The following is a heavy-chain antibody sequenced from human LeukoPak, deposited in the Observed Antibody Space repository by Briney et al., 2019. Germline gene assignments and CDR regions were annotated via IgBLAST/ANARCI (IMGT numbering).Heavy chain of an antibody. V-gene: IGHV4-31*03. J-gene: IGHJ4*02. Sequence: PSQTLSLTCTVSGGSISSGGYYWSWIRQHPGKGLEWIGYIYYSGSTYYNPSLKSRVTISVDTSKNQFSLMLSSVTAADTAVYYCASRYYYDSSGYYPFDYWGQGTLVTVSS. CDR2: IYYSGST. CDR1: GGSISSGGYY. D-gene: IGHD3-22*01. CDR3: ASRYYYDSSGYYPFDY.